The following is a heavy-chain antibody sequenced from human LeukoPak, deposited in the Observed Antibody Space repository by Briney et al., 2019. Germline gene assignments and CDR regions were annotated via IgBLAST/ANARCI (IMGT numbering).Heavy chain of an antibody. Sequence: GGSLRLSCAASGFTVRSNYMTWVRQAPGKGLEWVSVTYGSGSTNYADSVKGRFTVSRDNSKNTLYLQMNSLRAEDTAVYYCARDTTPSTQWLVPYYFDYWGQGTLVTVSS. V-gene: IGHV3-66*01. J-gene: IGHJ4*02. CDR1: GFTVRSNY. D-gene: IGHD6-19*01. CDR3: ARDTTPSTQWLVPYYFDY. CDR2: TYGSGST.